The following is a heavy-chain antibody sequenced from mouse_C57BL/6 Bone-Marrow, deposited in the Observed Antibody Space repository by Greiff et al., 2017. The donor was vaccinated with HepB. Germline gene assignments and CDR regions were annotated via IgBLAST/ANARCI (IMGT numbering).Heavy chain of an antibody. CDR1: GYTFTSYW. CDR3: ATHLRGLGDYFDY. Sequence: VQLQQPGAELVKPGASVKLSCKASGYTFTSYWMHWVKQRPGQGLEWIGMIHPNSGITNYNEKFKSKATLTVDKSSSTAYMQLSSLTSEDSAVYYCATHLRGLGDYFDYWGQGTTLTVSS. V-gene: IGHV1-64*01. CDR2: IHPNSGIT. J-gene: IGHJ2*01. D-gene: IGHD2-2*01.